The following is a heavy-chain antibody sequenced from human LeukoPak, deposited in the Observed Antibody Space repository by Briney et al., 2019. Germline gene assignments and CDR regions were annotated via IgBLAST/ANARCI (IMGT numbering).Heavy chain of an antibody. D-gene: IGHD6-13*01. CDR3: ARTGYSSSWPDYYYYYMDV. V-gene: IGHV1-8*03. J-gene: IGHJ6*03. CDR2: MNPNSGNT. CDR1: GYTFTSYD. Sequence: GASVKVSCKASGYTFTSYDINWVRQAPGQGLEWMGWMNPNSGNTGYAQKFQGRVTITRNTSISTAYMELSSLRSEDTAVYYCARTGYSSSWPDYYYYYMDVWGKGTTVTVSS.